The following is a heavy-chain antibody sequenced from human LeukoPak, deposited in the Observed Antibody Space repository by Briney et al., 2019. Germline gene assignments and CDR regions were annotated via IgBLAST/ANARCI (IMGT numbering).Heavy chain of an antibody. J-gene: IGHJ5*02. D-gene: IGHD3-10*01. Sequence: KPSETLSLTCTVSGGSISSYYWSWIRQPPGKGLEWIGYIYYSGSTNYNPSLKSRVTISVDTSKNRFSLKLSSVTAADTAVYYCARDTSPLAGWFDPWGQGTLVTVSS. V-gene: IGHV4-59*01. CDR2: IYYSGST. CDR3: ARDTSPLAGWFDP. CDR1: GGSISSYY.